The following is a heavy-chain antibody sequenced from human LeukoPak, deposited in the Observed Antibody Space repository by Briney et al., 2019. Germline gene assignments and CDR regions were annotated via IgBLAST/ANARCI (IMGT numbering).Heavy chain of an antibody. J-gene: IGHJ4*02. V-gene: IGHV3-23*01. Sequence: GGSLRLSCAASGFTFSSYSMNWVRQAPGKGLEWVSAISGSGGSTYYADSVKGRFTISRDNSKNTLYLQMNSLRAEDTAVYYCATDVGYYGSGSYSNWGQGTLVTVSS. CDR1: GFTFSSYS. D-gene: IGHD3-10*01. CDR2: ISGSGGST. CDR3: ATDVGYYGSGSYSN.